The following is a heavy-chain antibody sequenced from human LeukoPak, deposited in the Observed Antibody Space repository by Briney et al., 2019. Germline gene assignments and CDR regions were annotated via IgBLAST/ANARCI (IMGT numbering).Heavy chain of an antibody. CDR1: GGTFSSYA. D-gene: IGHD3-10*01. V-gene: IGHV1-69*04. CDR3: ARGGYYGSGSYYKPYNWFDP. J-gene: IGHJ5*02. CDR2: IIPILGIA. Sequence: ASVKVSCKASGGTFSSYAISWVRQAPGQGLEWMGRIIPILGIANYAQKFQGRVTITADKSTSTAYMELSSLRSEDTAVYYRARGGYYGSGSYYKPYNWFDPWGQGTLVTVSS.